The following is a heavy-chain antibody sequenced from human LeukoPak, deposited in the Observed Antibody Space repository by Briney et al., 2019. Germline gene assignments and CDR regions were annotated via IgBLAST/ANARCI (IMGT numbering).Heavy chain of an antibody. J-gene: IGHJ4*02. CDR3: AREVVRGVPDY. D-gene: IGHD3-10*01. CDR2: ISSSSSYI. CDR1: GFTFSSYS. V-gene: IGHV3-21*01. Sequence: GGSLRLFCAASGFTFSSYSMNWVRQAPGKGLEWVSSISSSSSYIYYADSVKGRFTISRDNAKNSLYLRMNSLRAEDTAVYYCAREVVRGVPDYWGQGTLVTVSS.